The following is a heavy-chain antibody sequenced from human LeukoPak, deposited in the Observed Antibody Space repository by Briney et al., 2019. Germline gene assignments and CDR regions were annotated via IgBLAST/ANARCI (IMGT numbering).Heavy chain of an antibody. CDR3: ARGTPCCSRSDYFDY. CDR1: GFSFSKNW. V-gene: IGHV3-7*01. D-gene: IGHD3-10*02. J-gene: IGHJ4*02. Sequence: GGSLRLSCAASGFSFSKNWMTWVRQAPGKGLEWVACVKKDASEKYYVDSVKGRFTISRDNAKNSLYLQMNSLRGEDTAVYYCARGTPCCSRSDYFDYWGQGTLVTVSS. CDR2: VKKDASEK.